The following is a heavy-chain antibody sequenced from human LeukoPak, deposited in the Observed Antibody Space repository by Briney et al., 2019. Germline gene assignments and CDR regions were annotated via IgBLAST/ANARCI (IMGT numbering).Heavy chain of an antibody. J-gene: IGHJ4*02. CDR1: GYSFTSYW. D-gene: IGHD3-10*01. CDR2: IYPGDSDT. Sequence: GESLKISCKGSGYSFTSYWIGWVRQMPGKGLEWMGIIYPGDSDTRYSPSFQGQVTISADKSISTAYLQWSSLKASDTAMYYCARLLGTYYYGSGSYYNVGWDYWGQGTLVTVSS. V-gene: IGHV5-51*01. CDR3: ARLLGTYYYGSGSYYNVGWDY.